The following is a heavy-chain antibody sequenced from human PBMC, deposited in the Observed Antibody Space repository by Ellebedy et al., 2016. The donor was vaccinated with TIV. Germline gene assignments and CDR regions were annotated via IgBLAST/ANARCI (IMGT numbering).Heavy chain of an antibody. CDR1: GLTFSSHA. CDR3: AKSPSRKPGLVDS. CDR2: ITESGGNT. Sequence: GESLKISCAASGLTFSSHAMSWVRQAPGKGLELVSSITESGGNTYYADSVKGRFTISRDNSKDTLFLQMNSLRADDTAIYYCAKSPSRKPGLVDSWGQGTLVTVSS. V-gene: IGHV3-23*01. D-gene: IGHD1-14*01. J-gene: IGHJ4*02.